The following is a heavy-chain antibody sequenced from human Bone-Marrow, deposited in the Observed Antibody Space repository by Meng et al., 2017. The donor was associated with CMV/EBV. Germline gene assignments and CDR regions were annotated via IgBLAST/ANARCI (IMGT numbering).Heavy chain of an antibody. D-gene: IGHD7-27*01. CDR2: INPNSGGT. CDR3: ARRANGARWCDP. CDR1: GYTFTGYY. Sequence: ASVQVSCKASGYTFTGYYMHWVRQAHGQGLEWMGWINPNSGGTNYAQKFQGRVTMTRETSISTANMELSRLRSDDTAVDYWARRANGARWCDPWGQGTLVTVSS. J-gene: IGHJ5*02. V-gene: IGHV1-2*02.